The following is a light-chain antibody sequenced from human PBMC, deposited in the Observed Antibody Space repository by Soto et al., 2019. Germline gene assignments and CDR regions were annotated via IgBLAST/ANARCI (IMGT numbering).Light chain of an antibody. Sequence: EIVLTQSPGTLSLSPGEIATLSCRASQSVSSSYLAWYQQKPGQAPRLLIYGASSRATGIPDRFSGSGSGTDFTLTISRLEPEDFAVYYRQQYGSSPNTFGQGTKLEIK. CDR3: QQYGSSPNT. CDR2: GAS. V-gene: IGKV3-20*01. J-gene: IGKJ2*01. CDR1: QSVSSSY.